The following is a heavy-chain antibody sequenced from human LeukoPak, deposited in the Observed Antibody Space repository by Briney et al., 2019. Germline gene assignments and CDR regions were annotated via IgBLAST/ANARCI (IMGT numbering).Heavy chain of an antibody. V-gene: IGHV4-4*02. CDR3: ARLLQMSFSYYYIDV. CDR2: IYHNGNT. Sequence: SGTLSLTCEVSGGSISSNSWWSWVRQPPGKGLEWIAQIYHNGNTKYNPSLKSRVTISVDKSKNQFSLRLSSVTAADTAMYYCARLLQMSFSYYYIDVWGKRTTVTVSS. J-gene: IGHJ6*03. D-gene: IGHD5-24*01. CDR1: GGSISSNSW.